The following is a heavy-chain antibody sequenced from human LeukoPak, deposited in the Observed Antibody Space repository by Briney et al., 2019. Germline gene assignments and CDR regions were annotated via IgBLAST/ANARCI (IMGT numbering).Heavy chain of an antibody. J-gene: IGHJ5*02. CDR2: FRSSGSYI. Sequence: GGSLRLSCAAAGFTFSSYSMNWVRLAPGKVLEWVSLFRSSGSYIYYAGSVNGGITISRDNAKNSLYLQMSSLRAEDTAVYYCAREYCSGGTCLPPTWGQGTLVTVSS. D-gene: IGHD2-15*01. V-gene: IGHV3-21*01. CDR3: AREYCSGGTCLPPT. CDR1: GFTFSSYS.